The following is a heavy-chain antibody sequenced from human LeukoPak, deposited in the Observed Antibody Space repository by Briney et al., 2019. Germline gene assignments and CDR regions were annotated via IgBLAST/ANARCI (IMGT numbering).Heavy chain of an antibody. J-gene: IGHJ5*02. CDR1: GYAFTGYY. CDR3: ARDRNGGNLNWFDP. Sequence: GASVKVSCKASGYAFTGYYMHWGRQAPGHGRGWMGRINPNSGGTNYAQKFQGRVTMTRDTSISTAYMELSRLRSDDTAVYYCARDRNGGNLNWFDPWGQGTLVTVSS. V-gene: IGHV1-2*02. D-gene: IGHD4-23*01. CDR2: INPNSGGT.